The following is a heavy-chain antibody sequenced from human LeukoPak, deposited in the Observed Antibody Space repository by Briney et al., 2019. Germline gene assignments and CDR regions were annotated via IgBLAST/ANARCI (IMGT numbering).Heavy chain of an antibody. CDR3: ARGDYYYDSSGPQRYFDY. V-gene: IGHV4-34*01. CDR1: GGSFSGYY. CDR2: INHSRST. D-gene: IGHD3-22*01. Sequence: SETLSLTSAVYGGSFSGYYWSCIRQPPGNGLKWIGEINHSRSTNYNPSLKRRVTISVDTSQNQFSLKLSSVTAADTAVYYCARGDYYYDSSGPQRYFDYWGQGTLVTVSS. J-gene: IGHJ4*02.